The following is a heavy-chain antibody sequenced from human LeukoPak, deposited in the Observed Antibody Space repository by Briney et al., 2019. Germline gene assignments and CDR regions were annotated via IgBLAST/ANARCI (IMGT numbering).Heavy chain of an antibody. V-gene: IGHV4-39*01. Sequence: SETLSLTCTVSGGSISSSSYFWGWIRQPPGKELEWVGSMSYSGSTYYNPSLKSRVTISVATSKNQFSLKLSSVTAADTAVYYCARRSSSQPPNYWGQGTLVTVSS. CDR3: ARRSSSQPPNY. CDR2: MSYSGST. D-gene: IGHD6-13*01. CDR1: GGSISSSSYF. J-gene: IGHJ4*02.